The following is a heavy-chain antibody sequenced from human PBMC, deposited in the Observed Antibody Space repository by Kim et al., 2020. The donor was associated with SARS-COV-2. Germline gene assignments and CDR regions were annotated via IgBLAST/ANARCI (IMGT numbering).Heavy chain of an antibody. Sequence: GGSLRLSCAASGFTFSSYGMHWVRQAPGKGLEWVAVISYDGSNKYYADSVKGRFTISRDNSKNTLYLQMNSLRAEDTAVYYCATDYGGNGPSLDYWGQGTLVTVSS. CDR1: GFTFSSYG. J-gene: IGHJ4*02. CDR2: ISYDGSNK. CDR3: ATDYGGNGPSLDY. D-gene: IGHD4-17*01. V-gene: IGHV3-30*03.